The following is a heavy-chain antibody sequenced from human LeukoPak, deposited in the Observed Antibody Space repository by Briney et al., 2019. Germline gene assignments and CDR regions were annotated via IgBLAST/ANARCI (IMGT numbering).Heavy chain of an antibody. D-gene: IGHD3-10*01. Sequence: PSETLSLTCTVSGGSIINSSYYWGWIRQPPGKGLEWIGYIYYSGSTNYNPSLKSRVSISIDRSRTQFSLKLSSVTAADTAFYYCSRYDSDTGDFDPWGQGTLVTISS. CDR3: SRYDSDTGDFDP. V-gene: IGHV4-61*05. CDR2: IYYSGST. CDR1: GGSIINSSYY. J-gene: IGHJ5*02.